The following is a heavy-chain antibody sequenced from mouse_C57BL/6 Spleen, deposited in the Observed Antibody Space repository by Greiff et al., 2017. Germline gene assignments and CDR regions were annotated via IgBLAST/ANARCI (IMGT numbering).Heavy chain of an antibody. J-gene: IGHJ2*01. CDR1: GYTFTSYW. Sequence: QVQLQQPGAELVKPGASVKLSCKASGYTFTSYWMHWVKQRPGQGLEWIGMIHPNSGSTNYNAKFKSKDTLTVDKSSSTAYMQLSSLTSEASAVYYGAKGDWDYGSREPYFDYWGQGTTLTVSS. CDR3: AKGDWDYGSREPYFDY. V-gene: IGHV1-64*01. CDR2: IHPNSGST. D-gene: IGHD1-1*01.